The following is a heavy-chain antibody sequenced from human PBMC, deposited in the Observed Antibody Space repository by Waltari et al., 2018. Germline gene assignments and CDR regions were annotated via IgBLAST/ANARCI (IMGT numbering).Heavy chain of an antibody. CDR3: ARDSSSGWYPIGY. V-gene: IGHV3-48*03. CDR2: IDSSGTGK. Sequence: EVQLVESGGGWVQPGGSLSLSCATFGFTLSVYEMRVVRQVPGKGLEWVSYIDSSGTGKYYADSVKGRFTISRDNAEKSLYLQMNSLRAEDTAVYYCARDSSSGWYPIGYWGQGTLVTVSS. J-gene: IGHJ4*02. CDR1: GFTLSVYE. D-gene: IGHD6-19*01.